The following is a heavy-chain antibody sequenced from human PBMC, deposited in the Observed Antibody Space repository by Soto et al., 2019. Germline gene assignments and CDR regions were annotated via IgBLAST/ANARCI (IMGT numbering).Heavy chain of an antibody. CDR2: ISGSGGST. Sequence: GGSLRLSCGASGFTFSSYAMSWVRQAPGKGLEWVSAISGSGGSTYYADSVKGRFTISRDNSKNTLYLQMNSLRAEDTAVYYCAKDQVLSAADYYYGMDVWGQGTTVTVSS. CDR1: GFTFSSYA. CDR3: AKDQVLSAADYYYGMDV. J-gene: IGHJ6*02. V-gene: IGHV3-23*01. D-gene: IGHD6-25*01.